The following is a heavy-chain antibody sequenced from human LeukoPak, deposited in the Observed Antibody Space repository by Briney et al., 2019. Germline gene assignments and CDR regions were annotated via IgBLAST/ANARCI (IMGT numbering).Heavy chain of an antibody. Sequence: PGGSLRLSCAASGFTFSSYAMSWVRQAPGKGLEWVSAISGSGGSTYYADSVKGRFTISRDNSKNTLYLQMNSLRAEDTAVYYCARDHMVRGVIGEGGQGTLVTVSS. J-gene: IGHJ4*02. CDR1: GFTFSSYA. CDR2: ISGSGGST. CDR3: ARDHMVRGVIGE. V-gene: IGHV3-23*01. D-gene: IGHD3-10*01.